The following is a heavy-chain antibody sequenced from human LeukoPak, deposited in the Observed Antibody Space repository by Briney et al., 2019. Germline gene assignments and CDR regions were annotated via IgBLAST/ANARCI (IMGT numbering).Heavy chain of an antibody. CDR1: GGSISSGSYY. D-gene: IGHD1-26*01. V-gene: IGHV4-39*07. CDR2: INHSGST. J-gene: IGHJ3*02. CDR3: ARAPRSGIVGATGAFDI. Sequence: SETLSLTCTVSGGSISSGSYYWSWIRQPPGKGLEWIGEINHSGSTNYNPSLKSRVTISVDTSKNQFSLKLSSVTAADTAVYYCARAPRSGIVGATGAFDIWGQGTMVTVSS.